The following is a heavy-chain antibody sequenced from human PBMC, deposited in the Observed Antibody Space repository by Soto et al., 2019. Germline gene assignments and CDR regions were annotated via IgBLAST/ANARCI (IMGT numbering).Heavy chain of an antibody. Sequence: ASVKVSCKASGYTFTSYYMHWVRQAPGQGLEWMGIINPSGGSTSYAQKFQGRVTMTTDTSTSTAYMELRSLRSDDTAVYYCARDRKMATISPWGQGTLVTVSS. CDR1: GYTFTSYY. V-gene: IGHV1-46*01. D-gene: IGHD5-12*01. J-gene: IGHJ5*02. CDR2: INPSGGST. CDR3: ARDRKMATISP.